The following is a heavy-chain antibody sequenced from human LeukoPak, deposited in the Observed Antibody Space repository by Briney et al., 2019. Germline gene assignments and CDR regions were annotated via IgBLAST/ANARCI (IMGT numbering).Heavy chain of an antibody. D-gene: IGHD3-22*01. CDR1: GGSISSGGYS. J-gene: IGHJ4*02. CDR3: ARGYDSSAYYPFNY. V-gene: IGHV4-30-2*01. CDR2: IYDSGSK. Sequence: PSETLSLTCAVSGGSISSGGYSWRWIRQPPGKGLEWVVYIYDSGSKYYNPSLKSRVTISVDKSKNQFSLNLSSVTAADTAVYYCARGYDSSAYYPFNYWGQGTLVTVSS.